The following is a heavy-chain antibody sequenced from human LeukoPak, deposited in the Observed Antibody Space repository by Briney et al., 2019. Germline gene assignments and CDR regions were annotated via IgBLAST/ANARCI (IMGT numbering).Heavy chain of an antibody. J-gene: IGHJ4*02. V-gene: IGHV3-23*01. Sequence: PGRSLRLSCAASGFTFSSYAMSWVRQAPGKGPEWVSTISIDGGRTYYADSVKGRFTVSRDTSKNTLYLQMNSLRAEDAAVYYCAAIGGYNFDYWGQGTLVTVSS. D-gene: IGHD5-12*01. CDR3: AAIGGYNFDY. CDR1: GFTFSSYA. CDR2: ISIDGGRT.